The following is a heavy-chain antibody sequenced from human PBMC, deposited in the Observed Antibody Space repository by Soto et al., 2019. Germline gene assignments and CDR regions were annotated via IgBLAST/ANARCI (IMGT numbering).Heavy chain of an antibody. D-gene: IGHD4-17*01. J-gene: IGHJ6*02. CDR2: ISGSGGST. V-gene: IGHV3-23*01. CDR3: AKGGPTVVTKAYYYYGMDV. CDR1: GFTFSSYA. Sequence: SLILSCAASGFTFSSYAMSWVRQAPGKGLEWVSAISGSGGSTYYADSVKGRFTISRDNSKNTLYLQMKSLRAEDTAVYYCAKGGPTVVTKAYYYYGMDVWGQGTTVTVSS.